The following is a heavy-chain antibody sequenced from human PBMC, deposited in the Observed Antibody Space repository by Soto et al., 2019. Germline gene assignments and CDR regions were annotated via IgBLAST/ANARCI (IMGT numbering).Heavy chain of an antibody. CDR2: ISGSGGST. J-gene: IGHJ4*02. CDR3: AKSPVGYAPY. D-gene: IGHD1-1*01. Sequence: EVQLLESGGGXXXXGGSXXXXXXXSGFTFSSYAMSWVRQAPGKGLEWVSAISGSGGSTYYADSVKGRFTISRDNSKNTLYLQMNSLRAEDTAVYYCAKSPVGYAPYWGQGTLVTVSS. V-gene: IGHV3-23*01. CDR1: GFTFSSYA.